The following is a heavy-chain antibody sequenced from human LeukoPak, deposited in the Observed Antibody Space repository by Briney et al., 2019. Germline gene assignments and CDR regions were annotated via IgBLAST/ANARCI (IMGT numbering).Heavy chain of an antibody. Sequence: ASVKVSCKASGYTFTGYYMHWVRQAPGQGLEWMGIINPSGGSTSYAQKFQGRVTMTRDTSTSTVYMELSSLRSEDTAVYYCARDPRPVATKDYFDYWGQGTLVTVSS. CDR3: ARDPRPVATKDYFDY. CDR1: GYTFTGYY. CDR2: INPSGGST. V-gene: IGHV1-46*01. J-gene: IGHJ4*02. D-gene: IGHD5-12*01.